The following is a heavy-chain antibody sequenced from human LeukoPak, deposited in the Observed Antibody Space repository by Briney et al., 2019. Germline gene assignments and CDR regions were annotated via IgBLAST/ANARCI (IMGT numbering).Heavy chain of an antibody. CDR1: GGSISSGSYY. V-gene: IGHV4-61*10. CDR3: AREYGDCFDY. CDR2: IYSSGST. D-gene: IGHD2-21*01. J-gene: IGHJ4*02. Sequence: SETLSLTCTVSGGSISSGSYYWSWIRQPAGKGLEWIGRIYSSGSTNYNPSLKSRVTISVDTSKNQFSLKLSSVTAADTAVYYCAREYGDCFDYWGQGTLVTVSS.